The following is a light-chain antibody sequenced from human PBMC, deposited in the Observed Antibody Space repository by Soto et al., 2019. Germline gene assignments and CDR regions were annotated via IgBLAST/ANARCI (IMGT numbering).Light chain of an antibody. J-gene: IGKJ1*01. V-gene: IGKV1-5*01. CDR3: QQYNSYPWT. Sequence: DIQMTQSPSTLSASVGDRVTITCRASQSISSWLAWYQQKPGKAPKLLIYDASSLESGVPSRFSGSGSGTEFTLTISSLQAEDFASYYCQQYNSYPWTFGQGTKVEIK. CDR1: QSISSW. CDR2: DAS.